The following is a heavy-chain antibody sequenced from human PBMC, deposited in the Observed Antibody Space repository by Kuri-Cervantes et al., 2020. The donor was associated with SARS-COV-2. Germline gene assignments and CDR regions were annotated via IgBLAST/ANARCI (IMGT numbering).Heavy chain of an antibody. Sequence: SETLSLTCTVSGGSISSGSHYWSWIRQPAGKGLEWIGYIYTSGSTNYNPSLKSRVTISVDTSKNQFSLNLISVTAADTAVYYCARLGGYRSGYNWFDPWGQGTPVTVSS. CDR2: IYTSGST. CDR1: GGSISSGSHY. V-gene: IGHV4-61*09. CDR3: ARLGGYRSGYNWFDP. J-gene: IGHJ5*02. D-gene: IGHD5-18*01.